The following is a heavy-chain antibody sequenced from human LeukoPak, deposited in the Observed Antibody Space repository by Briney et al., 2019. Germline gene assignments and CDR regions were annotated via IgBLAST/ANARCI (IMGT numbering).Heavy chain of an antibody. CDR1: GFTFSSYS. Sequence: GGSLRLSCAASGFTFSSYSMNWVRQAPGKGLEWVSSISSSSSYIYYADSVKGRFTISRDNAKNSLYLQMNSLRAEDTAVYYCASLAGGVTDYWGQGTLVTVSS. D-gene: IGHD2-8*01. J-gene: IGHJ4*02. CDR3: ASLAGGVTDY. CDR2: ISSSSSYI. V-gene: IGHV3-21*01.